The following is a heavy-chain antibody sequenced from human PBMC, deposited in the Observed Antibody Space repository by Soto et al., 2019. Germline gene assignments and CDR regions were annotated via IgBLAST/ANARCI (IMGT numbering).Heavy chain of an antibody. D-gene: IGHD7-27*01. V-gene: IGHV3-73*01. Sequence: EVQLVESGGSLVQPGGSLILSCAASGFTFSGSAMHWVRQASGKGLEWVGRIRSKAYSYATAYAASVNGRFTLSRDDSKNTAYLQMNSLKSEDTAVYYCSRSSKTGDDAFDIWGQGTMVTVSS. J-gene: IGHJ3*02. CDR1: GFTFSGSA. CDR3: SRSSKTGDDAFDI. CDR2: IRSKAYSYAT.